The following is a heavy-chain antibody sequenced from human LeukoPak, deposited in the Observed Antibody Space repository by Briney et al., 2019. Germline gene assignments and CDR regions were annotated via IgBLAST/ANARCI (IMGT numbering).Heavy chain of an antibody. D-gene: IGHD5-24*01. CDR1: GFTFSNFG. Sequence: GGSLRLSCAASGFTFSNFGMYWVRQAPGKGLEWVAVISYDGSNKYHADSVKGRFTISRDNSKNTLYLQMNSLRLEDTAVYHCARDKYGYNTPIDYWGQGTLVTVSS. CDR3: ARDKYGYNTPIDY. J-gene: IGHJ4*02. CDR2: ISYDGSNK. V-gene: IGHV3-30-3*01.